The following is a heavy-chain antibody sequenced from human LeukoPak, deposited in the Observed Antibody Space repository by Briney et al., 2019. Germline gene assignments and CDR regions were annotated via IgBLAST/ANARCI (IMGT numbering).Heavy chain of an antibody. J-gene: IGHJ4*02. V-gene: IGHV3-30-3*01. CDR3: ITDLSRYHYDGSDYY. CDR2: ISYDGSSK. Sequence: GGSLRLSCAASGFTFSSYAMHWVRQAPGKGLEWVAVISYDGSSKYYADSVKGRFTISRDNSKNTLYLQMNSLRAEDTAVYYCITDLSRYHYDGSDYYWGQGTLVTVSS. CDR1: GFTFSSYA. D-gene: IGHD3-22*01.